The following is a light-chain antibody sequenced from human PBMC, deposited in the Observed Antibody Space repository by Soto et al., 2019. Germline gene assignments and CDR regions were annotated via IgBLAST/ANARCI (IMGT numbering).Light chain of an antibody. J-gene: IGLJ1*01. CDR3: KSYAGSNTYV. CDR1: KNDIGVYDF. Sequence: QSALTQPPSAAGSPGQSVTISCTGTKNDIGVYDFVAWYQHHPGKAPRLIIYEVGHRHSGVPDRFSGSKSGNTASLTVSGLQAADEADYFCKSYAGSNTYVFGSETKVTVL. CDR2: EVG. V-gene: IGLV2-8*01.